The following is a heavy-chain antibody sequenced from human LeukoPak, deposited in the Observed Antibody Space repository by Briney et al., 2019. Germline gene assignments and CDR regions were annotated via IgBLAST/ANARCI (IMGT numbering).Heavy chain of an antibody. V-gene: IGHV5-51*01. CDR3: ARYSSSWYRFDY. D-gene: IGHD6-13*01. CDR2: IYPGDSDT. CDR1: SFTSYW. Sequence: KDGESLKISCKGYSFTSYWIGWVRQMPGKGLEWMGIIYPGDSDTRYSPSFQGQVTISADKSINTAYLQWSSLKASDTAMYYCARYSSSWYRFDYWGQGTLVTVSS. J-gene: IGHJ4*02.